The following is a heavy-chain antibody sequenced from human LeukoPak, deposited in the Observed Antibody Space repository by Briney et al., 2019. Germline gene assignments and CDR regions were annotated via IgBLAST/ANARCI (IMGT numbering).Heavy chain of an antibody. J-gene: IGHJ4*02. D-gene: IGHD3-22*01. CDR2: ISVSGGST. V-gene: IGHV3-23*01. Sequence: GGSLRLSCAASGFTFSNNAMTWVRQAPGKGLEWVSGISVSGGSTNYADSVKGRFTISRDNSKNTLYLQMNSLRAEDTAVYYCAKSNYFDSGGYYFFDYWGQGTLVTVSS. CDR3: AKSNYFDSGGYYFFDY. CDR1: GFTFSNNA.